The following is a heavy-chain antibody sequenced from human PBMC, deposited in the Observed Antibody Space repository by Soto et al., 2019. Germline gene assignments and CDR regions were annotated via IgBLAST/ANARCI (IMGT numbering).Heavy chain of an antibody. Sequence: AGSLRLSCAASGFTFSSYSMNWVRQAPGKGLEWVSSISSTSRYIYCADPVKGRFTISRDTAMHSLYRQMNSLRVEDTLVHYCARDLPAAIEYYFYGMDVWGLGTTVTVSS. J-gene: IGHJ6*02. V-gene: IGHV3-21*06. CDR3: ARDLPAAIEYYFYGMDV. CDR2: ISSTSRYI. D-gene: IGHD2-2*02. CDR1: GFTFSSYS.